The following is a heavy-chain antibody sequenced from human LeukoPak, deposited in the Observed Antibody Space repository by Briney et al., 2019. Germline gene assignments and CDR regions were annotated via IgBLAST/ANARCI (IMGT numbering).Heavy chain of an antibody. CDR2: IRSKAYGGTT. CDR1: GFTFGDYA. J-gene: IGHJ4*02. Sequence: GGSLRLPCTASGFTFGDYAMSWFRQAPGKGLEWVGFIRSKAYGGTTEYAASVKGRFTISRDDSKSIAYLQMNSLKTEDTAVYYCTRDDSSGYYLGSFDYWGQGTLVTVSS. V-gene: IGHV3-49*03. CDR3: TRDDSSGYYLGSFDY. D-gene: IGHD3-22*01.